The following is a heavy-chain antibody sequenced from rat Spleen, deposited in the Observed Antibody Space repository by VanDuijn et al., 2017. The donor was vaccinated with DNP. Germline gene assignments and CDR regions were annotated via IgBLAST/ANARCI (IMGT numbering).Heavy chain of an antibody. V-gene: IGHV2-63*01. CDR1: GFSLTSNG. D-gene: IGHD1-11*01. CDR2: IWNSGGT. J-gene: IGHJ2*01. Sequence: QVQLEESGPGLMQPSETLSLTCTVSGFSLTSNGVGWVRQPPGKGLEWMGVIWNSGGTRYHSTLKSRLSISRDTPKNQVFLKMNSLQTDDTGTYYCTTVSKRVGYWGQGVMVTVSS. CDR3: TTVSKRVGY.